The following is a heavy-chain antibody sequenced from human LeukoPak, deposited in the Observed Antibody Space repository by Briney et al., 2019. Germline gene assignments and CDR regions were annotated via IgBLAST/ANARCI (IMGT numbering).Heavy chain of an antibody. CDR1: GFTFSSYA. CDR3: ARDSRPAGKQNYMDV. CDR2: ISYDGSNK. J-gene: IGHJ6*03. Sequence: AGRSLRLSCAASGFTFSSYAMHWVRQAPGKGLEWVAVISYDGSNKYYADSVKGRFTISRDNSKNTLYLQMNSLRAEDTAVYYCARDSRPAGKQNYMDVWGKGTTVTVSS. D-gene: IGHD2-2*01. V-gene: IGHV3-30*04.